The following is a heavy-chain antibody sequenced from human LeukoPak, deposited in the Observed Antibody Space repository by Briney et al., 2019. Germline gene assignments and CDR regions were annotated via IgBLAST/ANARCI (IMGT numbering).Heavy chain of an antibody. V-gene: IGHV3-23*01. CDR2: ISCSGGST. Sequence: GGSLRLSCAASGFTFSSYAMSWVRQAPGKGLEWVSAISCSGGSTYYADSVKGRFTISRDNSKNTLYLQMNSLRAEDTAVYYCAKDQYDFWSGYSGPDAFDIWGQGTMVTVSS. CDR1: GFTFSSYA. J-gene: IGHJ3*02. CDR3: AKDQYDFWSGYSGPDAFDI. D-gene: IGHD3-3*01.